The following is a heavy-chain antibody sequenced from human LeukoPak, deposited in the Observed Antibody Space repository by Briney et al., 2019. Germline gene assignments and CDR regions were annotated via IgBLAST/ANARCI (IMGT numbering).Heavy chain of an antibody. Sequence: SETLSLTCTVSGGSISSYYWSWIRQPPGKGLEWIGYIYYSGSTNYNPSLKSRVTISVDTSKNQFSLKLSSVTAADTAVYYCARSVYSGSYSTFDYWGQGTLVTVSS. CDR3: ARSVYSGSYSTFDY. V-gene: IGHV4-59*01. J-gene: IGHJ4*02. CDR2: IYYSGST. CDR1: GGSISSYY. D-gene: IGHD1-26*01.